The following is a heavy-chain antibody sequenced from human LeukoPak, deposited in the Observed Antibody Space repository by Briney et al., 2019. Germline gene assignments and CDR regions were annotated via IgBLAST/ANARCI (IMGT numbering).Heavy chain of an antibody. D-gene: IGHD3-16*01. CDR2: IYYSGST. J-gene: IGHJ3*02. Sequence: PSETLSLTCTVSGGSISSHYWSWIRQPPGKGLEWIGYIYYSGSTNYNPSLKSRVTISVDTSNNQFSLKLSSVTAADTAVYYCAREPRLGKLDDAFDIWGQGTMVTVSS. CDR3: AREPRLGKLDDAFDI. V-gene: IGHV4-59*11. CDR1: GGSISSHY.